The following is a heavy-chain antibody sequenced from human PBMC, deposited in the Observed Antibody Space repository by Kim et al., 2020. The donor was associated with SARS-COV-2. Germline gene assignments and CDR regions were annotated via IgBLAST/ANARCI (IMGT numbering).Heavy chain of an antibody. Sequence: ASVKVSCKASGYTFTSYGISWVRQAPGQGLEWMGWISAYNGNTNYAQKLQGRVTMTTDTSTSTAYMELRSLRSDDTAVYYCARDSFRSTVTTWILVRGGFDYWGQGTLVTVSS. CDR2: ISAYNGNT. CDR1: GYTFTSYG. CDR3: ARDSFRSTVTTWILVRGGFDY. J-gene: IGHJ4*02. D-gene: IGHD4-4*01. V-gene: IGHV1-18*01.